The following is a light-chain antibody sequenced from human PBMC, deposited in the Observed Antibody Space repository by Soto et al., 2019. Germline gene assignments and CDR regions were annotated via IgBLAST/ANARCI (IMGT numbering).Light chain of an antibody. V-gene: IGKV1-17*01. Sequence: DIQMTQSPSSLSASVGDRVTITCRASQGIRKDLDWYQQKPAQAPERLIYAASSLQSGVPSRFRGSGSGTEFTLTISSLQAEDFATYYCLQYNTYPWTFGQGTKVEIK. CDR1: QGIRKD. J-gene: IGKJ1*01. CDR3: LQYNTYPWT. CDR2: AAS.